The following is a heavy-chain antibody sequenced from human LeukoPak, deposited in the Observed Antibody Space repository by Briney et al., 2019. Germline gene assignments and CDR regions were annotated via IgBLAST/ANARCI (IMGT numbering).Heavy chain of an antibody. V-gene: IGHV3-21*01. D-gene: IGHD3-16*02. CDR1: GFTFSSYS. CDR2: ISSSSSYI. J-gene: IGHJ4*02. Sequence: GGSLRLSCAASGFTFSSYSMNWVRQAPGKGLEWVSSISSSSSYIYYADSVKGRFTISRDNAKNSLYLQMNSLRAEDTAVYYCAREPGSWRGFDYWGQGTLVTVSS. CDR3: AREPGSWRGFDY.